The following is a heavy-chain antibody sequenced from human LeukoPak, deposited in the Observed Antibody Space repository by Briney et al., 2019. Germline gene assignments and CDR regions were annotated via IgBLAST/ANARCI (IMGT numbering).Heavy chain of an antibody. CDR1: GYTFTAYY. D-gene: IGHD1-26*01. V-gene: IGHV1-2*02. Sequence: ASVTVSCTASGYTFTAYYMHWVRQAPGHGLEWMGWINPNSGGTNYAQKFQGRVTMTRDRIIRTAYIELSRLRSVYMPVYDCARADSGLCSFDYWGQGTLVTVSS. J-gene: IGHJ4*02. CDR3: ARADSGLCSFDY. CDR2: INPNSGGT.